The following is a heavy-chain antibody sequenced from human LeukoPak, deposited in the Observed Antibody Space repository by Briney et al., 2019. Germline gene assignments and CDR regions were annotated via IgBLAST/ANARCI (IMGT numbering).Heavy chain of an antibody. Sequence: GGSLRLSCAASGFTVSTNCMTWVRQAPGKGLEWVSTIYSGGTTYYADSVMGRFTISRHNSRNTLYLQMNSLRAEDTAVYYCAKAVGTMVREIIIDWGQGTLVTVSS. J-gene: IGHJ4*02. CDR2: IYSGGTT. V-gene: IGHV3-53*04. CDR1: GFTVSTNC. CDR3: AKAVGTMVREIIID. D-gene: IGHD3-10*01.